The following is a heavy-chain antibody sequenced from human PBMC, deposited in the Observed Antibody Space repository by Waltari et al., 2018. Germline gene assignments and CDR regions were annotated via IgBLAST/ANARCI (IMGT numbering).Heavy chain of an antibody. CDR2: ISRRRSTI. CDR3: VRANLDY. Sequence: EVQLVESGGGLVQPGGSLRLSCAASGFTFSSYSMNWVRQAPGKGLGFCAYISRRRSTIDYASSCKDRFTISRDNARNALYLQMNGLRDEDTAVYYCVRANLDYWGQGTLVTVSS. J-gene: IGHJ4*02. CDR1: GFTFSSYS. V-gene: IGHV3-48*02.